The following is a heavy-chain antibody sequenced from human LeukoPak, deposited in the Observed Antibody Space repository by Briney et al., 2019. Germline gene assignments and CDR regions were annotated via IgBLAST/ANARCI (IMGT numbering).Heavy chain of an antibody. CDR3: AKGPMIVVVAIDY. D-gene: IGHD3-22*01. J-gene: IGHJ4*02. CDR2: ISGSGGST. CDR1: GFTFSSYA. V-gene: IGHV3-23*01. Sequence: GGSPRLSCAASGFTFSSYAMSWVRQAPGKGLEWVSAISGSGGSTYYADSVKGRFTISRDNSKNTLYLQMNSLRAEDTAVYYCAKGPMIVVVAIDYWGQGTLVTVSS.